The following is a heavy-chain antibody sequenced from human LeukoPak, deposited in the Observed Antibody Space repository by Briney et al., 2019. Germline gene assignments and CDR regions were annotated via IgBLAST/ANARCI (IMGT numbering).Heavy chain of an antibody. J-gene: IGHJ4*02. V-gene: IGHV3-11*01. CDR1: GFTFSDYY. CDR2: ISSSGSSI. Sequence: GGSLRLSCAASGFTFSDYYMSWIRQAPGKGLEWVSYISSSGSSIYYADSVKGRFTISRDNAKNSLDLQMYSLRAEDTAVYYCARTPFESTGYYFDYWGQGTLVTVSS. CDR3: ARTPFESTGYYFDY. D-gene: IGHD4-17*01.